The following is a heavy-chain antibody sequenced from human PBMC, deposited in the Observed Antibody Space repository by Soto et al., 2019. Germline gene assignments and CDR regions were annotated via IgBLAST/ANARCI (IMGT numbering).Heavy chain of an antibody. CDR2: IIPIFGTA. D-gene: IGHD1-26*01. J-gene: IGHJ3*02. V-gene: IGHV1-69*13. Sequence: GASVKVSCKASGGTFSSYAISWVRQAPGQGLEWMGGIIPIFGTANYAQKFQGRVTITADESTSTAYMELSSLRSEDTAVYYCATGGRISKVGASGIEAFDIWGQGTTVTASS. CDR1: GGTFSSYA. CDR3: ATGGRISKVGASGIEAFDI.